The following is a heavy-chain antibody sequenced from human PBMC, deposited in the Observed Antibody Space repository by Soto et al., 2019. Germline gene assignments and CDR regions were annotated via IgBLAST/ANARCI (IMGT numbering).Heavy chain of an antibody. CDR3: VRGGILGAKRPYYSYGLDV. D-gene: IGHD7-27*01. Sequence: ASVKVSCKAFGYTFTTYGLSWVRQAPGQGLEWMGWVSPYNGNTYYTPRLQGRVNMTTDTSTSTAYMSLRSLRSDDTAIYYCVRGGILGAKRPYYSYGLDVWGQGTPATVSS. J-gene: IGHJ6*01. CDR2: VSPYNGNT. V-gene: IGHV1-18*01. CDR1: GYTFTTYG.